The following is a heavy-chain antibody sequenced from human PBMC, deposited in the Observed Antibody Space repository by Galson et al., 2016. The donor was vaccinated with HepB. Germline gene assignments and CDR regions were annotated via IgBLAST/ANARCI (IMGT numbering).Heavy chain of an antibody. Sequence: SLRLSCAASGFSFSHAWMHRVRQAPGKGLEWVGRIKSKTGGGTTDYAAPVKGRFAISRDNSKDTLYLQMNRLKTEDTGVYYCTVAASYDFWSGYYMLDPWGQGTLVTVSS. CDR2: IKSKTGGGTT. D-gene: IGHD3-3*01. V-gene: IGHV3-15*07. J-gene: IGHJ5*02. CDR1: GFSFSHAW. CDR3: TVAASYDFWSGYYMLDP.